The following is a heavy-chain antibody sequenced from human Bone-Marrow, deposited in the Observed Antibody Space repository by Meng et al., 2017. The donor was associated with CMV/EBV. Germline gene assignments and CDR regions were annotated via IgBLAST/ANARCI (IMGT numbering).Heavy chain of an antibody. D-gene: IGHD3-22*01. CDR3: ARGGGYYNYYYGMDV. CDR1: GGSISSYY. CDR2: IYYSGST. Sequence: GSLRLSCTVSGGSISSYYWSWIRQPPGKGLEWIGYIYYSGSTNYNPSLKSRVTISVDTSKNQFSLKLSSVTAADTAVYYCARGGGYYNYYYGMDVWGQGTTVTVSS. J-gene: IGHJ6*02. V-gene: IGHV4-59*01.